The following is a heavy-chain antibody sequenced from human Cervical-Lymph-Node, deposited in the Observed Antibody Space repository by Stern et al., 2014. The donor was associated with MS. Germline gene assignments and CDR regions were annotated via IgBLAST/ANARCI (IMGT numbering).Heavy chain of an antibody. J-gene: IGHJ4*02. CDR2: TNTDTGSP. V-gene: IGHV7-4-1*02. CDR3: ASTVSAAAY. D-gene: IGHD6-25*01. CDR1: GYIFTNYA. Sequence: QDQLVQSGSELKKPGASVKISCKASGYIFTNYAIHWVRQAPGQGLEWMGWTNTDTGSPTYAQAFTGRFVFSLDTSVSTAYLQISSLKAEDTAVYYCASTVSAAAYWGQGTLVAVSS.